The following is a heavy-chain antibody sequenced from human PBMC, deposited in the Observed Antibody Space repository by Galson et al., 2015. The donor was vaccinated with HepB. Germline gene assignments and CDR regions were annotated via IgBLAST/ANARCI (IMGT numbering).Heavy chain of an antibody. CDR2: IDWDDDK. CDR1: GFSLSTSGMC. J-gene: IGHJ5*02. Sequence: PALVKPTQTLTLTCTFSGFSLSTSGMCVSWIRQPPGKALEWLALIDWDDDKYYSTSLKTRLTISKDTSKNQVVLTMTNMDPVDTATYYCARIQWIGGYCTNGVCYQRSFRFDPWGQGTLVTVSS. V-gene: IGHV2-70*01. CDR3: ARIQWIGGYCTNGVCYQRSFRFDP. D-gene: IGHD2-8*01.